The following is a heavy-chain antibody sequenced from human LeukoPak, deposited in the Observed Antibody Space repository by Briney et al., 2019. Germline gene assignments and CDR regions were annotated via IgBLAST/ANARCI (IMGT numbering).Heavy chain of an antibody. CDR1: GFTFSTYA. CDR2: ISRGGDVT. J-gene: IGHJ4*02. D-gene: IGHD2-15*01. Sequence: PGGSLRLSCAASGFTFSTYAMTWVRQAPGKGLEGFSLISRGGDVTYYADSVKGRFTISRDNSKNTLYLQMHSLRAEDTAVYYCAARPGEVAVPYDYWGQGTLVTVSS. CDR3: AARPGEVAVPYDY. V-gene: IGHV3-23*01.